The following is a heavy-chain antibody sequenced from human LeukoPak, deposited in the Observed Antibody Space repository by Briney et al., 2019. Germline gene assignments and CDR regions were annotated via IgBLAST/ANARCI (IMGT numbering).Heavy chain of an antibody. CDR3: ARDQIVAATTFDLDV. V-gene: IGHV3-30*03. CDR2: ISYDGSNK. D-gene: IGHD1-26*01. J-gene: IGHJ6*04. CDR1: GFTFSSYG. Sequence: GGSLRLSCAASGFTFSSYGMHWVRQAPGKGLEWVAVISYDGSNKYYADSVKGRFTISRDNSKNTLYLQMNSLRAEDTAVYYCARDQIVAATTFDLDVWGKGTTVTVSS.